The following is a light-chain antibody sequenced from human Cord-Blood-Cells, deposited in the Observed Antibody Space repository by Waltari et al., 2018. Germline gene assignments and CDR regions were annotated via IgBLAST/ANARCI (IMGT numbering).Light chain of an antibody. CDR1: QGISNY. J-gene: IGKJ1*01. CDR2: AAS. V-gene: IGKV1-27*01. CDR3: QKYNSAPWT. Sequence: DIKMTHSPSSLSDSAGDRVTITCRASQGISNYLAWYQQKPGKVPKLLIYAASTLQSGVPSRFSGSGSGTDFTLTISSLQPEDVATYYCQKYNSAPWTFGQGTKVEIK.